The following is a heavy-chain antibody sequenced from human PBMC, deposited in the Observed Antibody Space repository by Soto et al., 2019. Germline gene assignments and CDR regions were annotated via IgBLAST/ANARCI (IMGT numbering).Heavy chain of an antibody. CDR3: AKEMATIYFDY. J-gene: IGHJ4*02. CDR2: IYYSGST. D-gene: IGHD5-12*01. CDR1: GGSISSGDYY. Sequence: PSETLSLTCTVSGGSISSGDYYWSWIRQPPGKGLEWIGYIYYSGSTYYNPSLKSRVTISVDASKNQFSLKLSSVTAADTAVYYCAKEMATIYFDYWGQGTLVTVSS. V-gene: IGHV4-30-4*01.